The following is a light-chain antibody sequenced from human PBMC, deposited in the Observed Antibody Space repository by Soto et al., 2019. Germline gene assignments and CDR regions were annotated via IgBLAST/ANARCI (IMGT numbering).Light chain of an antibody. V-gene: IGLV1-47*01. Sequence: QSVLTQPPSASGTPGQRVTISCSGSSSNIGSNYVFWYQQFPGAAPKLLIYRNSQRPSGVPDRFSGSKSGTSASLAISGLRSEDEADYYCAAWDDSLSGRMVFGGGTKLTVL. CDR3: AAWDDSLSGRMV. CDR2: RNS. CDR1: SSNIGSNY. J-gene: IGLJ2*01.